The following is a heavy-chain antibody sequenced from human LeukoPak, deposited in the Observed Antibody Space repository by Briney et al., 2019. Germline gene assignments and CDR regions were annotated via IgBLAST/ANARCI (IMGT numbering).Heavy chain of an antibody. CDR3: ARVTPYYYDSSGYFLYNWFDP. D-gene: IGHD3-22*01. J-gene: IGHJ5*02. Sequence: ASVKVSCKASGGTFSAYAISWVRQAPGQGLEWMGGIIPIFGTANYAQKFQGRVTITADESTSTAYMELSSLRSEGTAVYYCARVTPYYYDSSGYFLYNWFDPWGQGTLVTVSS. CDR2: IIPIFGTA. CDR1: GGTFSAYA. V-gene: IGHV1-69*13.